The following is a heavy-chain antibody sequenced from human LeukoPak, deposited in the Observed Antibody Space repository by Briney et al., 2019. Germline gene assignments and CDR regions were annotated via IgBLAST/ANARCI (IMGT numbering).Heavy chain of an antibody. D-gene: IGHD1-26*01. CDR3: AKGDMRELPLYFDY. CDR1: GFTFSSYG. Sequence: PGRSLRLSCAASGFTFSSYGMHWVRQAPGKGLEWVAVISYDGSNKYYADSVKGRFTISRDNSKNTLYLQMNSLRAEDTAVYYCAKGDMRELPLYFDYWGQGTLVTVSS. CDR2: ISYDGSNK. V-gene: IGHV3-30*18. J-gene: IGHJ4*02.